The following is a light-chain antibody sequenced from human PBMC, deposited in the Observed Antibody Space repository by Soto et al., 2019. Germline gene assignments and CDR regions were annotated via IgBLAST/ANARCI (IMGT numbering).Light chain of an antibody. J-gene: IGKJ1*01. Sequence: AIRTTYYPSALSSSRPDLITLSCRASQGISSYLAWYQQKPGKAPKLLIYTASTLKSGVPSRFSGSGSGTEFTLTISSLQPEDFATYYCQHSNSYSAAFGQGTKVDIK. V-gene: IGKV1-8*01. CDR3: QHSNSYSAA. CDR2: TAS. CDR1: QGISSY.